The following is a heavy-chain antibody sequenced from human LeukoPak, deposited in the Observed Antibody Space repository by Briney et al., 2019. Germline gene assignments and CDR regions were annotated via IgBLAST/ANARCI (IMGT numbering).Heavy chain of an antibody. CDR3: ARGKGYSSGY. CDR1: GFTFSSYS. D-gene: IGHD6-19*01. J-gene: IGHJ4*02. CDR2: ISYDGSNK. Sequence: GGSLRLSCAASGFTFSSYSMNWVRQAPGKGLEWVAVISYDGSNKYYADSVKGRFTISRDNSKNTLYLQMNSLRAEDTAVYYCARGKGYSSGYWGQGTLVTVSS. V-gene: IGHV3-30*03.